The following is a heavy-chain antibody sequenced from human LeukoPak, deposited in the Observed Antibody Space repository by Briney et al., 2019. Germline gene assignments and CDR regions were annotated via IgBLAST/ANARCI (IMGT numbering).Heavy chain of an antibody. Sequence: PGGSLRLSCAASGFTFSSSGTSWVRQAPGKGLEWVSTISTSGGITYYTDSVKGRFTISRDNSKNTLYLQMNSLRAEDTAVYYCARYYAMDVWGQGTAVTVSS. J-gene: IGHJ6*02. V-gene: IGHV3-23*01. CDR2: ISTSGGIT. CDR1: GFTFSSSG. CDR3: ARYYAMDV.